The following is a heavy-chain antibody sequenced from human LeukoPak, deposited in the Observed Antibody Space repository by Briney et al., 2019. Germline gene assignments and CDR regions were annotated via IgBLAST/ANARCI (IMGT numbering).Heavy chain of an antibody. D-gene: IGHD3-22*01. Sequence: SQTLSLTCAISGDSVSSNSAAWNWIRPSPSRGLEWLGRTYYRSKWYNDYAVSVKSRITINPDTSKNQFSLQLNSVTPEDTAVYYCARGVEYYYDSSGLDYWGQGTLVTVSS. V-gene: IGHV6-1*01. CDR1: GDSVSSNSAA. CDR2: TYYRSKWYN. CDR3: ARGVEYYYDSSGLDY. J-gene: IGHJ4*02.